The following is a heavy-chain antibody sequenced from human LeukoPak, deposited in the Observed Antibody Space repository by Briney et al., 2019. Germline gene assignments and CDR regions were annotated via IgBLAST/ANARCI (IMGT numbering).Heavy chain of an antibody. CDR3: ARDVRDGYSYRFDY. D-gene: IGHD5-24*01. J-gene: IGHJ4*02. Sequence: GGSLRLSCAASGFTVSSNYMSWVRQAPGKGLEWVSVIYSGGSTYYTDSVKGRFTISRDNSKNTLYLQMNSLRAEDTAVYYCARDVRDGYSYRFDYWGQGTLVTVSS. CDR2: IYSGGST. V-gene: IGHV3-53*01. CDR1: GFTVSSNY.